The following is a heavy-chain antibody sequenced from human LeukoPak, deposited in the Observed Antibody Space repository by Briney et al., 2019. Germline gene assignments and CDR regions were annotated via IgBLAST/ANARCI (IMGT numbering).Heavy chain of an antibody. Sequence: PGGSLRLSCAAPGFTFSNFAMSWVRQAPGKGLEWVSVITGRGGATHNADSVKGRFTISRDNSKNTLYLQMNSLRAEDTAVYYCAKDTAFYYDSSGSIDIWGQGTMVTVSS. J-gene: IGHJ3*02. CDR1: GFTFSNFA. V-gene: IGHV3-23*01. CDR2: ITGRGGAT. CDR3: AKDTAFYYDSSGSIDI. D-gene: IGHD3-22*01.